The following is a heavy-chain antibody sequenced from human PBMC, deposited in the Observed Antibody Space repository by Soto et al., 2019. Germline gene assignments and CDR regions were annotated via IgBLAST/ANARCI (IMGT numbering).Heavy chain of an antibody. V-gene: IGHV4-34*01. D-gene: IGHD1-26*01. CDR3: AAGRDRYTLAY. CDR2: INHSGST. CDR1: GGSFSGYY. Sequence: SETLSLTCAVYGGSFSGYYWSWIRQPPGKGLEWIGEINHSGSTNYNPSLKSRVTISLDTSKNQFSLKLSSVTAADTAVYYCAAGRDRYTLAYRGQGTLVTGSS. J-gene: IGHJ4*02.